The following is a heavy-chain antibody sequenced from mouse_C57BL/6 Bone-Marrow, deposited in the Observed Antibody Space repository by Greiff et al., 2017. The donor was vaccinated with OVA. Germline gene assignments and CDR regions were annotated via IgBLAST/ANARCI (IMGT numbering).Heavy chain of an antibody. D-gene: IGHD2-4*01. Sequence: EVMLVESGGGLVKPGGSLKLSCAASGFTFSSYAMSWVRQTPEKRLEWVATISDGGSYTYYPDNVKGRFTISRDNAKNNLYLQMSHLKSEDTAMYYCARDPYDYPWFAYWGQGTLVTVSA. CDR2: ISDGGSYT. V-gene: IGHV5-4*01. J-gene: IGHJ3*01. CDR3: ARDPYDYPWFAY. CDR1: GFTFSSYA.